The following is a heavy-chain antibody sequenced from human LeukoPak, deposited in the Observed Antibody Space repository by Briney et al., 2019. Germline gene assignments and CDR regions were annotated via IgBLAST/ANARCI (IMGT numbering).Heavy chain of an antibody. D-gene: IGHD2-15*01. J-gene: IGHJ4*02. V-gene: IGHV3-11*01. CDR2: ISGGSDTI. CDR3: ARVHCSGGGCSS. CDR1: GFTFSDFY. Sequence: GGSLRLSCAASGFTFSDFYMSWIRQAPGKGLEFISYISGGSDTIFYADSVKGRFTISRDNAKNSLYLQMNSLRAEDTAVYYCARVHCSGGGCSSWGQGTLVTVSS.